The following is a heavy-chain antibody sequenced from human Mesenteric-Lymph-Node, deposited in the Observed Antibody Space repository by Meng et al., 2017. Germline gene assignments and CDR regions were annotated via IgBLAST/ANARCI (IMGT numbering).Heavy chain of an antibody. CDR2: TYYRSKWFI. J-gene: IGHJ3*01. CDR3: ARDPPGILSVFDV. D-gene: IGHD1-26*01. CDR1: GDSVSSKTAT. Sequence: SQTRSLTGAISGDSVSSKTATWNWIRQSPSRGLEWLGRTYYRSKWFIDYSESVKSRIVVNPDTSKNQFSLQLNSVTPEDTAVYYCARDPPGILSVFDVWGQGTLVTVSS. V-gene: IGHV6-1*01.